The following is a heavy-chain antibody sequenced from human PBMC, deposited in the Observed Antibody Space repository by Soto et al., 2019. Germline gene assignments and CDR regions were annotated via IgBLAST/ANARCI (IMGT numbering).Heavy chain of an antibody. CDR3: AASDSITTSGAY. CDR1: GYTFIAYY. J-gene: IGHJ4*02. D-gene: IGHD1-20*01. Sequence: QVQLVQSGAEVKKPGASVKVSCKASGYTFIAYYIHWVRQAPGQGLEWMGWVNPNRGGTSYAQTFHDRVTMTRDTSISAAYMELSRLTSDDTAVYYCAASDSITTSGAYWGRGTM. CDR2: VNPNRGGT. V-gene: IGHV1-2*02.